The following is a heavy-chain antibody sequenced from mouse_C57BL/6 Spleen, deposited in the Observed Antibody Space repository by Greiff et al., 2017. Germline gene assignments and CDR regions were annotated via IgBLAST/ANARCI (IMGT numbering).Heavy chain of an antibody. J-gene: IGHJ3*01. CDR1: GYSFTDYN. V-gene: IGHV1-39*01. Sequence: VHVKQSGPELVKPGASVKISCKASGYSFTDYNMNWVKQSNGKSLEWIGVINPNYGTTSYNQKFKGKATLTVDQSSSTAYMQLNSLTSEDSAVYYCARGYYGSSLWFAYWGQGTLVTVSA. D-gene: IGHD1-1*01. CDR3: ARGYYGSSLWFAY. CDR2: INPNYGTT.